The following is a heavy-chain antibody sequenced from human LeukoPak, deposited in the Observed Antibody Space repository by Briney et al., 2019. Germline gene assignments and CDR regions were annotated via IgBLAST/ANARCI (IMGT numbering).Heavy chain of an antibody. Sequence: GGSLRLSCAASGLTFHNSWMHWIRQAPGEGLVWVSRIINDGITTTYADSVKGRFTISRDNAKKTLYLQMNSLRADDTAVYYCAADGEYAFLVWGQGTMVTVSS. J-gene: IGHJ3*01. V-gene: IGHV3-74*01. CDR2: IINDGITT. CDR3: AADGEYAFLV. D-gene: IGHD2/OR15-2a*01. CDR1: GLTFHNSW.